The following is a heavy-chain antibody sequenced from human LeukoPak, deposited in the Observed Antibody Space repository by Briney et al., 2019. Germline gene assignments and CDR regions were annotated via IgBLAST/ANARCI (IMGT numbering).Heavy chain of an antibody. CDR3: AKSSPPYCSGGSCYPYYFDY. J-gene: IGHJ4*02. Sequence: GGSLRLSCAASGFTFSSYAMSWVRQAPGKGLEWVSAISGSGGSTYYADSVKGRFTISRDNSKNTLYLQMNSLRAEDTAVYYCAKSSPPYCSGGSCYPYYFDYWGQGTLVTVSS. D-gene: IGHD2-15*01. CDR2: ISGSGGST. CDR1: GFTFSSYA. V-gene: IGHV3-23*01.